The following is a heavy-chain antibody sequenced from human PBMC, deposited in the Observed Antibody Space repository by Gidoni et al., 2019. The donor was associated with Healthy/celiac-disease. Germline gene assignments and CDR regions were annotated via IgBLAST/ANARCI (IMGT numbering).Heavy chain of an antibody. CDR1: GGSFSGYY. V-gene: IGHV4-34*01. Sequence: QVQLQQWGAGLLKPSETLSLTCAVYGGSFSGYYWSWIRQPPGKGLEWIGEINHSGSTNYNPSLKSRVTISVDTSKNQFSLKLSSVTAADTAVYYCARLVAEYPVDYWGQGTLVTVSS. J-gene: IGHJ4*02. CDR2: INHSGST. CDR3: ARLVAEYPVDY. D-gene: IGHD2-15*01.